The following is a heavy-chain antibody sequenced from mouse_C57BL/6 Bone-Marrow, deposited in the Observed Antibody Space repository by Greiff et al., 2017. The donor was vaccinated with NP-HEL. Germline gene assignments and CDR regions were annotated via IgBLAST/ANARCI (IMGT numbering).Heavy chain of an antibody. Sequence: SGPVLVKPGASVKMSCKASGYTFTDYYMNWVKQSHGKSLEWIGVINPYNGGTSYNQKFKGKATLTVDKSSSTAYMELNSLTSEDSAVYYCARGGGIGDYWGQGTTLTVSS. V-gene: IGHV1-19*01. CDR3: ARGGGIGDY. CDR2: INPYNGGT. CDR1: GYTFTDYY. D-gene: IGHD1-1*02. J-gene: IGHJ2*01.